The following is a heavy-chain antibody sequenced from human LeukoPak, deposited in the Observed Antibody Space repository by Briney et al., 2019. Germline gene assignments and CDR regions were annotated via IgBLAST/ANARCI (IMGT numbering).Heavy chain of an antibody. CDR2: IYYSGST. Sequence: SETLSLTCTVPGGSISSGGYYWSWIRQHPGKGLEWIGYIYYSGSTYYNPSLKSRVTISVDTSKNQFSLKLSSVTAADTAVYYCARVLDSSGYYYWPNWFDPWGQGTLVTVSS. J-gene: IGHJ5*02. CDR1: GGSISSGGYY. V-gene: IGHV4-31*03. D-gene: IGHD3-22*01. CDR3: ARVLDSSGYYYWPNWFDP.